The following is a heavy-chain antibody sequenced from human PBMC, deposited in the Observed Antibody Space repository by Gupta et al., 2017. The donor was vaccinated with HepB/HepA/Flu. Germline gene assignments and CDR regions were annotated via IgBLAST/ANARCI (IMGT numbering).Heavy chain of an antibody. V-gene: IGHV1-69*06. CDR1: GVTFSSYA. CDR2: IIPIFGTA. CDR3: ARYLVEPTGTTVAWFDP. J-gene: IGHJ5*02. D-gene: IGHD4-17*01. Sequence: QVQLVQSGAEVKKPGSSVKVSCKASGVTFSSYAISWVRQAPGQGLEWMGGIIPIFGTANYAQKFQGRVTITADKSTSTAYMELSSLRSEDTAVYYCARYLVEPTGTTVAWFDPWGQGTLVTVSS.